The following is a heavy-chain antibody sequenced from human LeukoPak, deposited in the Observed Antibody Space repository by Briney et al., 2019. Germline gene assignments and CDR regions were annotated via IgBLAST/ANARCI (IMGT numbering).Heavy chain of an antibody. J-gene: IGHJ6*03. D-gene: IGHD3-3*01. CDR3: AKVRFHYYYYMDV. CDR1: GFTFSNYW. CDR2: INIDVSIT. Sequence: GGSLRLSCAASGFTFSNYWMHWVRQAPGKGLVWVSRINIDVSITTYADSVKGRFTISRDNSKNTLYLQMNSLRAEDTAVYYCAKVRFHYYYYMDVWGKGTTVTVSS. V-gene: IGHV3-74*01.